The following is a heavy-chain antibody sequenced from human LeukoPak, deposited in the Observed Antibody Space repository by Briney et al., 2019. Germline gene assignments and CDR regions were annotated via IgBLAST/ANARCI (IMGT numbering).Heavy chain of an antibody. J-gene: IGHJ4*02. V-gene: IGHV3-7*01. CDR2: IKQGGSEK. CDR3: ASLRGISSGKPIDY. Sequence: TGGSLRLSCAASGFTFSSYWMSWVRQAPGKGLEWVANIKQGGSEKYYVDSVKGRFTISRDNAKNSLYLQMNSLRAEDTAVYYCASLRGISSGKPIDYWGQGTLVTVSS. D-gene: IGHD3-16*01. CDR1: GFTFSSYW.